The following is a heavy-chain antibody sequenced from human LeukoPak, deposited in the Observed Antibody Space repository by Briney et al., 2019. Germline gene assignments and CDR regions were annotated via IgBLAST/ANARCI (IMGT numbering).Heavy chain of an antibody. D-gene: IGHD3-22*01. Sequence: GGSLRLSCAASEFTFSSYSMNWVSQAPGKGLEWVSYITNSGNSKSYADSVKGRFTISRDNSKNTLYLEMNSLRAEDTAVYYCAKGRESYYYDSSGPYYWGQGTLVTVSS. CDR3: AKGRESYYYDSSGPYY. J-gene: IGHJ4*02. CDR2: ITNSGNSK. V-gene: IGHV3-48*01. CDR1: EFTFSSYS.